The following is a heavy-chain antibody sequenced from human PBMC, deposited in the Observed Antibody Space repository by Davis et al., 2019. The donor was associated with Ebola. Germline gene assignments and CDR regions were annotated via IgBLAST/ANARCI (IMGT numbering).Heavy chain of an antibody. D-gene: IGHD3-3*01. CDR2: IKQDGSEK. J-gene: IGHJ4*02. CDR1: GFTFSSYW. Sequence: GESLKISCAASGFTFSSYWMSWVRQAPGKGLEWVANIKQDGSEKYYVDSVKGRFTISRDNAKNSLYLQMNSLRAEDTAVYYCARDRRPYYDFWSGYPLWYFDYWGQGTLVTVSS. CDR3: ARDRRPYYDFWSGYPLWYFDY. V-gene: IGHV3-7*01.